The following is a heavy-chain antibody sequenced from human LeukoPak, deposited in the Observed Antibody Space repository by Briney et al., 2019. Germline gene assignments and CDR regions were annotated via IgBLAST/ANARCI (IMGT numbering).Heavy chain of an antibody. CDR3: ARVRGSGSYSGNWFDP. Sequence: ASVKVSCKASGYTFTSYGISWVRQAPGQGLEWMGWISAYNGNINYAQKLQGRVTMTTDTSTSTAYMELRSLRSDDTAVYYCARVRGSGSYSGNWFDPWGQGTLVTVSS. D-gene: IGHD3-10*01. CDR1: GYTFTSYG. J-gene: IGHJ5*02. CDR2: ISAYNGNI. V-gene: IGHV1-18*01.